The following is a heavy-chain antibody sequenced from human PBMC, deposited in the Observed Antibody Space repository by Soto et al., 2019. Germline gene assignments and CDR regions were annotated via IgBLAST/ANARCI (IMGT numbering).Heavy chain of an antibody. CDR2: IYTSGST. V-gene: IGHV4-4*07. D-gene: IGHD2-15*01. CDR3: ARGNVRWPPYGMDV. J-gene: IGHJ6*02. Sequence: PSETLSLTCTVSGGSISCYYWSWIRQPAGKGLEWIGRIYTSGSTNYNPSLKSRVTMSVDTSKNQFSLKLSSVTAADTAVYYCARGNVRWPPYGMDVWGQGTTVTVSS. CDR1: GGSISCYY.